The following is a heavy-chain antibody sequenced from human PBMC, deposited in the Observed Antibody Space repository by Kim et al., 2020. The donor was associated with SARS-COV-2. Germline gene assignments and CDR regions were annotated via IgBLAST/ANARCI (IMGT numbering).Heavy chain of an antibody. Sequence: GGSLRLSCAASGFTFSSYAMHWVRQAPGKGLEWVAVISYDGSNKYYADSVKGRFTISRDNSKNTLYLQMNSLRAEDTAVYYCARAQLVLSDAFDIWGQGTMVTVSS. J-gene: IGHJ3*02. CDR1: GFTFSSYA. CDR2: ISYDGSNK. CDR3: ARAQLVLSDAFDI. V-gene: IGHV3-30-3*01. D-gene: IGHD6-6*01.